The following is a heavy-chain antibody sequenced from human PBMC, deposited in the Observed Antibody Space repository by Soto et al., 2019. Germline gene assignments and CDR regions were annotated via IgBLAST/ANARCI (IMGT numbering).Heavy chain of an antibody. J-gene: IGHJ6*02. Sequence: LSLTCTVSGGSISSYYWSWIRQPPGKGLEWIGYIYYSGSTNYNPSLKSRVTISVDTSKNQFSLKLSSVTAADTAVYYCARSPYSYGYPPYYYYGMDVWGQGTTVTVSS. V-gene: IGHV4-59*01. CDR2: IYYSGST. CDR1: GGSISSYY. CDR3: ARSPYSYGYPPYYYYGMDV. D-gene: IGHD5-18*01.